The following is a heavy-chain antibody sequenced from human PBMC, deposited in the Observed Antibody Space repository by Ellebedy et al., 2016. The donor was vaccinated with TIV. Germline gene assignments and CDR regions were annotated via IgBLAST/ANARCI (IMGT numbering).Heavy chain of an antibody. CDR2: ISYDGSNK. D-gene: IGHD3-10*01. CDR3: ARYDSGANYIDPFDY. J-gene: IGHJ4*02. Sequence: GGSLRLSXAASGFTFSSYGMHWVRQAPGKGLEWVAVISYDGSNKYYADSVKGRFTISRDNAKNTLYLQMSSLRADDTAMYYCARYDSGANYIDPFDYWGRGTLVTVSS. V-gene: IGHV3-30*03. CDR1: GFTFSSYG.